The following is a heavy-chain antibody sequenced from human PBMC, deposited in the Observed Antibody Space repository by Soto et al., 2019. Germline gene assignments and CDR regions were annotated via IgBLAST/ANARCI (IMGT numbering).Heavy chain of an antibody. CDR3: AKALWEQLLGETFDY. J-gene: IGHJ4*02. V-gene: IGHV3-9*01. Sequence: EVQLVESGGGLVQPGRSLRLSCAASGFTFDDYAMHWVRQAPGKGLEWVSGISWNSGSIGYADSVKGRFTISRDNAKNSLYLQMNSLRVEDTGVYYCAKALWEQLLGETFDYWGQGTLVTVSS. D-gene: IGHD6-13*01. CDR1: GFTFDDYA. CDR2: ISWNSGSI.